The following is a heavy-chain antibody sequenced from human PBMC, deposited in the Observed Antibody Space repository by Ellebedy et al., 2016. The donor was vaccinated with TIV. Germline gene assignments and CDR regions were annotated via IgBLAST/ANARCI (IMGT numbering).Heavy chain of an antibody. J-gene: IGHJ4*02. CDR1: GFTFSSYW. D-gene: IGHD1-26*01. CDR2: IKQDGSEK. Sequence: GESLKISCAASGFTFSSYWMSWVRQAPGKGLEWVANIKQDGSEKNSVDSVKGRFTISRDNAKNSLYLQMNSLRAEDTAVYYCAKGVGATWYRGFDSWGQGTLVTVSS. V-gene: IGHV3-7*03. CDR3: AKGVGATWYRGFDS.